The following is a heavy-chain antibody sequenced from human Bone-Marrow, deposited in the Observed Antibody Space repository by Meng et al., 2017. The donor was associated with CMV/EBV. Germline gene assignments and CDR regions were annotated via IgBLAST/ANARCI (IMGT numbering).Heavy chain of an antibody. V-gene: IGHV1-2*02. CDR1: GYTFTGHY. CDR2: INPNSGGT. CDR3: AILGSYGVDNWFDP. D-gene: IGHD1-26*01. J-gene: IGHJ5*02. Sequence: ASVKVSCKASGYTFTGHYMHWVRQAPGQGLEWMGWINPNSGGTNYAQKFQGRVTMTRDTSISTAYVEVSDLRSDDTAVYYCAILGSYGVDNWFDPWGQGKLVNVAS.